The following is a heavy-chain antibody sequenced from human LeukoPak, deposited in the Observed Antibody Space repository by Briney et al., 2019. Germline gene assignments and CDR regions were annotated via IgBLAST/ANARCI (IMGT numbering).Heavy chain of an antibody. CDR3: ARAGYGDSDFDY. V-gene: IGHV4-38-2*02. Sequence: SETLSLTCTVSGGSISSYYWSWIRQPPGKGLEWIGSIYHSGNTYYNPSLKSRVTISVDTSKNQFSLKRSSVTAADTAVYYCARAGYGDSDFDYWGQGTLVTVSS. CDR2: IYHSGNT. D-gene: IGHD4-17*01. J-gene: IGHJ4*02. CDR1: GGSISSYY.